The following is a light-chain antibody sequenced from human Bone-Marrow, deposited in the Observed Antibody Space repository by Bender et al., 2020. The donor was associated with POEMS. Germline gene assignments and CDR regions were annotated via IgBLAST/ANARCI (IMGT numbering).Light chain of an antibody. V-gene: IGLV2-14*03. CDR2: DVS. J-gene: IGLJ1*01. Sequence: QSALTQPASVSGSPGQSITMSCTGIISDSDTYAFVSWYQQHPGKAPKLLIYDVSHRPSGISDRFSGSKSVNTATLTISGLQAEDEADYYCCSFAGSNTYVFGSGTKVTVL. CDR3: CSFAGSNTYV. CDR1: ISDSDTYAF.